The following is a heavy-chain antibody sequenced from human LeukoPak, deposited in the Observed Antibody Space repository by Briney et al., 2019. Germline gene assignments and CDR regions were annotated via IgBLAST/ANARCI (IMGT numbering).Heavy chain of an antibody. J-gene: IGHJ4*02. V-gene: IGHV3-30-3*01. D-gene: IGHD3-10*01. CDR2: ISYDGSNK. CDR3: ARAYGYLDY. CDR1: GFTFSSYA. Sequence: GRSLRLSCAASGFTFSSYAMHWVRQAPGKGLEWVAVISYDGSNKYYADSVKGRFTISRDNSKNTLYLQMNSPRAEDTAVYYCARAYGYLDYWGQGTLVTVSP.